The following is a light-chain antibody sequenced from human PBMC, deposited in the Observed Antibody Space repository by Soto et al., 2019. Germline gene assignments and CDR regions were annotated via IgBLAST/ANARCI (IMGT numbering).Light chain of an antibody. CDR1: QTVSNNY. CDR3: QQRSNWPLT. CDR2: DAS. Sequence: EIVLTQSPGTLSLSPGDRATLSCRCSQTVSNNYLAWCQQKPGQAPRLLIYDASNRATGIPARFSGSGSGTDFTLTISSLEPEDFAVYYCQQRSNWPLTFGGGTKVDIK. V-gene: IGKV3-11*01. J-gene: IGKJ4*01.